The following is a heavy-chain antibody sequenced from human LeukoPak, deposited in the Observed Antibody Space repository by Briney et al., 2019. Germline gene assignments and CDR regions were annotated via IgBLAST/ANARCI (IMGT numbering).Heavy chain of an antibody. Sequence: ASVKVSCKASGYTFTDYYMHWVRQAPGQGLEWMGWINANSADTHHAQKFQGRVIMTRDTSISTAYMDLSRLRSDDTAVYYCARGSAVGAAESLGFDYWGQGTPVTVSS. D-gene: IGHD1-26*01. CDR2: INANSADT. J-gene: IGHJ4*02. CDR3: ARGSAVGAAESLGFDY. V-gene: IGHV1-2*02. CDR1: GYTFTDYY.